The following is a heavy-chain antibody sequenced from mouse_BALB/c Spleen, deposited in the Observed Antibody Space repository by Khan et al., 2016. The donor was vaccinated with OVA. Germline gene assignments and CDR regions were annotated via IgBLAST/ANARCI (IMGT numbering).Heavy chain of an antibody. CDR1: GFTFNSYG. CDR3: ATSYFYGYYFDY. V-gene: IGHV5-17*02. Sequence: EVELVESGGGLVQPGGSRKLSCAASGFTFNSYGMHWIRQAPEKGLEWVAYISGDSNTIHYADTVKGRFTISRDNPKNTLFLQMTSLMSEDTAMYYCATSYFYGYYFDYWGPGTTVTVS. J-gene: IGHJ2*01. CDR2: ISGDSNTI. D-gene: IGHD1-1*01.